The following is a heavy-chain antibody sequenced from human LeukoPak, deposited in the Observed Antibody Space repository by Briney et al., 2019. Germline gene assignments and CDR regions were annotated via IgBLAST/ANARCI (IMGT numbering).Heavy chain of an antibody. CDR3: AVTRGYSGYDFRFNY. D-gene: IGHD5-12*01. CDR2: MNPNSGNT. J-gene: IGHJ4*02. CDR1: GYTFTSYD. Sequence: ASVKVSCKVSGYTFTSYDINWVRQATGQGLEWMGWMNPNSGNTGYAQKFQGRVTMTRNIATSTAYMELSSLRSEDTAVCYCAVTRGYSGYDFRFNYWGQGTLVTVSS. V-gene: IGHV1-8*01.